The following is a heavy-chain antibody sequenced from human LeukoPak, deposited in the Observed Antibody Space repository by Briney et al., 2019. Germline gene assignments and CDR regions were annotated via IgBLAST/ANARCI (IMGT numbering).Heavy chain of an antibody. D-gene: IGHD6-25*01. CDR2: IGGSGSRT. Sequence: GGSLRLSCAASGFTFSSYAMSWVRQAPGRSLEWVSGIGGSGSRTYYADSVKGRFTISKDSSKTILYLQMNSLRAEDAAVYFCAKGSAAGRPYYFDYWGQGTLVTVSS. CDR3: AKGSAAGRPYYFDY. J-gene: IGHJ4*02. V-gene: IGHV3-23*01. CDR1: GFTFSSYA.